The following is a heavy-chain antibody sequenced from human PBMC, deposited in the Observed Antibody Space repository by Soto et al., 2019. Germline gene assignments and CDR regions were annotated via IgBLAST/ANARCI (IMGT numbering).Heavy chain of an antibody. D-gene: IGHD3-3*01. Sequence: EVQLLESGGGLVQPGGPLRPACAAPGFTFSTYGMTWVRQSPGKGRGGFQATGGSGTSTYYADSVRGRFTISRDNSENTLYLQTHSLRVEDTAVYYCVKSMHYDFWSGYSRAFDIWGQGTMVTVSS. V-gene: IGHV3-23*01. CDR1: GFTFSTYG. CDR2: TGGSGTST. J-gene: IGHJ3*02. CDR3: VKSMHYDFWSGYSRAFDI.